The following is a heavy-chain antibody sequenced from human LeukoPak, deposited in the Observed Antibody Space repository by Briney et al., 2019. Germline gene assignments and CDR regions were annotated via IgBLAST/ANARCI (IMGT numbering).Heavy chain of an antibody. CDR3: TTIRPGY. D-gene: IGHD1-26*01. CDR2: IKDGGTTT. V-gene: IGHV3-74*01. CDR1: GFTFSTYW. Sequence: GGSLRLSCAASGFTFSTYWIHWVRQVPGKGLVWVARIKDGGTTTDYADSVKGRFTISRDDAKSTLYLHMNSLRAGDTAVYYCTTIRPGYWGQGTLVTVSP. J-gene: IGHJ4*02.